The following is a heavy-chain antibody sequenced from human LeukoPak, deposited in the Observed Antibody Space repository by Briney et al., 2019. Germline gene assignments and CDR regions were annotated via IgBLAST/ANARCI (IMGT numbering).Heavy chain of an antibody. V-gene: IGHV4-34*01. J-gene: IGHJ6*02. CDR1: GGSFSGYY. CDR2: INHSGST. D-gene: IGHD3-3*01. CDR3: ARLRVLRFLEWSHYYYGMDV. Sequence: PSETLSLTCAVYGGSFSGYYWSWIRQPPGEGLEWIGEINHSGSTNYNPSLKSRVTISVDTSKNQFSLKLSSVTAADTAVYYCARLRVLRFLEWSHYYYGMDVWGQGTTVTVSS.